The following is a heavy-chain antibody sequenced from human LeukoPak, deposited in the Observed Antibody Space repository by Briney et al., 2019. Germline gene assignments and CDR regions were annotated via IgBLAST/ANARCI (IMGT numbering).Heavy chain of an antibody. CDR3: ARVGGYCSSTSCYEGRNYYYGMDV. D-gene: IGHD2-2*01. J-gene: IGHJ6*02. V-gene: IGHV1-69*01. Sequence: SVKVSCKASGGTFSSYAISWVRQAPGQGLEWMGGIIPIFGTANYAQKFQGRVTITADESTSTAYMELSSLRSEDTAVYYCARVGGYCSSTSCYEGRNYYYGMDVWGQGTLVTVSS. CDR2: IIPIFGTA. CDR1: GGTFSSYA.